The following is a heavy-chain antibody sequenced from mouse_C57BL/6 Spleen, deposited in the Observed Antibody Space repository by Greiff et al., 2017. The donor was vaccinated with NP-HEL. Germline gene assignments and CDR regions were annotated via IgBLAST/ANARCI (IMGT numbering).Heavy chain of an antibody. J-gene: IGHJ2*01. CDR3: ARVVATDYFDY. V-gene: IGHV5-6*01. CDR1: GFTFSSYG. Sequence: EVKVVESGGDLVKPGGSLKLSCAASGFTFSSYGMSWVRQTPDKRLEWVATISSGGSYTYYPDSVKGRFTISRDNAKNTLYLQMSSLKSEDTAMYYCARVVATDYFDYWGQGTTLTVSS. D-gene: IGHD1-1*01. CDR2: ISSGGSYT.